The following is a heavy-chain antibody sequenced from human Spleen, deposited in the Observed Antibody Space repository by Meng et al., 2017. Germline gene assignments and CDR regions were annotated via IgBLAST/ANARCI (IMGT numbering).Heavy chain of an antibody. Sequence: VQLQQWGAGLLKPSETLSLTCAVYGGSFSGYYWSWIRQSPGKGLEWIGEINHSGSTNYNPSLESRATISVDTSQNNLSLKLSSVTAADSAVYYCARGPTTMAHDFDYWGQGTLVTASS. J-gene: IGHJ4*02. D-gene: IGHD4-11*01. CDR2: INHSGST. CDR3: ARGPTTMAHDFDY. CDR1: GGSFSGYY. V-gene: IGHV4-34*01.